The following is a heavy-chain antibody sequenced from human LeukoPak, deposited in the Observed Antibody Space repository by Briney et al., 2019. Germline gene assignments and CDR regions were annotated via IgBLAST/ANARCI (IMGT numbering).Heavy chain of an antibody. J-gene: IGHJ6*02. CDR3: AKGGSDSYGSGSYSYDYYGLDV. V-gene: IGHV3-30*02. Sequence: GGSLRLSCAASGFTFSSYAMHWVRQAPGKGLEWVAFIRYDGSTKLYADSVKGRFTISRDNSKDTLYLQMNSLRPEDTAVYYCAKGGSDSYGSGSYSYDYYGLDVWGQGTTVTVSS. CDR1: GFTFSSYA. CDR2: IRYDGSTK. D-gene: IGHD3-10*01.